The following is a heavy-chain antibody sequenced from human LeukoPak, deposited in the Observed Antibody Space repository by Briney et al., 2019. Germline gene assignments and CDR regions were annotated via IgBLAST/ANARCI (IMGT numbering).Heavy chain of an antibody. D-gene: IGHD4-23*01. J-gene: IGHJ4*02. CDR3: AHTTVVTHSLFDY. CDR2: IYYSGST. CDR1: GGSISSSSYY. Sequence: SETLSLTCTVSGGSISSSSYYWGWIRQPPGKGLEWIGSIYYSGSTYYNPSLKSRVTISVDTSKNQFSLKLSSVTAADTAVYYCAHTTVVTHSLFDYWGQGTLVTVSS. V-gene: IGHV4-39*07.